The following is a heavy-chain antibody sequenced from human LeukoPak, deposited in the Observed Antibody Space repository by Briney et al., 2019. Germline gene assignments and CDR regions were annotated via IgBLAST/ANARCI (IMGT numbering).Heavy chain of an antibody. CDR1: GFTFYKYS. CDR3: ATYGRDGYKGFY. Sequence: GGSLRLSCAASGFTFYKYSMSWVRQAPGKGLEWITYIDGSSATIYYADSVKGRFTTSRDNARNSVYLRMNSLRAEDTAVYYCATYGRDGYKGFYWGQGALVTVSS. V-gene: IGHV3-48*04. CDR2: IDGSSATI. J-gene: IGHJ4*02. D-gene: IGHD5-24*01.